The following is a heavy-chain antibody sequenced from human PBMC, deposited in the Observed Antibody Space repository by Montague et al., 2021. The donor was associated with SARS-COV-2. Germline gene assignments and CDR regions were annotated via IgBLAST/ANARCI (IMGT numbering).Heavy chain of an antibody. CDR1: GDSVSSDSAA. V-gene: IGHV6-1*01. D-gene: IGHD3-16*01. CDR3: ARDLRWRYGYGMDV. CDR2: TYYRSNWYN. Sequence: CAISGDSVSSDSAAWNWVRQSPSRGLEWLGRTYYRSNWYNDYAVXXKGRITIKSDTSKNQISLQLNSVTPEDTAVYYCARDLRWRYGYGMDVWGQGTTVTVSS. J-gene: IGHJ6*02.